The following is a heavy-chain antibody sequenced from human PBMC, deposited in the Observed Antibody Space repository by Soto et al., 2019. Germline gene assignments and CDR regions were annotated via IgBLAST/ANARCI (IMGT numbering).Heavy chain of an antibody. CDR1: GFTFSSYA. Sequence: EVQLLESGGGLVKPGGSLRLSCAASGFTFSSYAMSWVRQAPGKGLEWVSAISGSGGSTYYADSVKGRFTISRDNSKNTLYLQMNSLRAEDTAVYYCAKDCRYYDILTGCYMDVWGKGTTVTVSS. CDR3: AKDCRYYDILTGCYMDV. CDR2: ISGSGGST. J-gene: IGHJ6*03. D-gene: IGHD3-9*01. V-gene: IGHV3-23*01.